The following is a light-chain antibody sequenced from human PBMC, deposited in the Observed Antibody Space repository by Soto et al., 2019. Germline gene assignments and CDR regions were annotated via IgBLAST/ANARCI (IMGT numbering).Light chain of an antibody. V-gene: IGKV3-20*01. Sequence: DIELTQSPGTLSLSLGETATLSCRASQGVSSSYLAWYQQKPGQAPGLLIYGASSRASGIPERFSGSGSGTEFTLTISGLEPEDFAVYYCQQYGSLSWTFGRGTKVDI. CDR1: QGVSSSY. CDR2: GAS. CDR3: QQYGSLSWT. J-gene: IGKJ1*01.